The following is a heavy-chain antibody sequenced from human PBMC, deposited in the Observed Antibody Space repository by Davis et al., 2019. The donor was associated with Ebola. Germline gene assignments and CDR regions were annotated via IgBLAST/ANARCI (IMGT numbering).Heavy chain of an antibody. CDR1: GGSISSYY. CDR2: IYYSGST. J-gene: IGHJ6*02. D-gene: IGHD6-6*01. CDR3: ARQSSSVYYYGMDV. Sequence: MPSETLSLTCTVSGGSISSYYWSWIRQPPGKGLEWIGYIYYSGSTNYNPSLKSRVTISVDTSKNQFSLKLSSVTAADTAVYYCARQSSSVYYYGMDVWGQGTTVTVSS. V-gene: IGHV4-59*08.